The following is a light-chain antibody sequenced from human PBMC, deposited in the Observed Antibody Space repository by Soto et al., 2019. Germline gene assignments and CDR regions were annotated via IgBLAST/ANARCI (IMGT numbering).Light chain of an antibody. V-gene: IGLV2-8*01. Sequence: QSVLTQPPSASGSPGQSVTISCTGTSSDVGAYDYVSWYQQHPGKAPKLMIYEINKRPSGVPDRFSGSKSGNTASLTVSGLQAEDEADYYCASYTSSSTSVIFGRGTKLTVL. CDR1: SSDVGAYDY. J-gene: IGLJ2*01. CDR3: ASYTSSSTSVI. CDR2: EIN.